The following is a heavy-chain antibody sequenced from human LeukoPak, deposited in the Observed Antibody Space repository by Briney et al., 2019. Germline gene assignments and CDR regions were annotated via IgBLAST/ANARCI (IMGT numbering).Heavy chain of an antibody. CDR1: GYTFTGYY. Sequence: ASVNVSCKASGYTFTGYYMHWVRQAPGQGLEWMGWINPNSGGTNYAQKFQGRVTMTRDTSISTAYMELSRLRSDDTAVYYCARGPYYYGSGSPTPFDYWGQGTLVTVSS. J-gene: IGHJ4*02. CDR3: ARGPYYYGSGSPTPFDY. CDR2: INPNSGGT. D-gene: IGHD3-10*01. V-gene: IGHV1-2*02.